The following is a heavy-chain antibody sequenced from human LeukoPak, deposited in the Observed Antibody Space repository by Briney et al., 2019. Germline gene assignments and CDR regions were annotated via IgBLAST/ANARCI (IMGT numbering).Heavy chain of an antibody. V-gene: IGHV3-33*01. CDR2: IWYDGSNK. D-gene: IGHD2-15*01. J-gene: IGHJ5*02. Sequence: GRSLRLSCAASGFTFSSYGMHWVRQAPGKGLEWVAVIWYDGSNKYYADSVKGRFTISRDNSKSTLYLQMNSLRAEDTAVYYCARAPRYCSGGSCNRFDPWGQGTLVTVSS. CDR1: GFTFSSYG. CDR3: ARAPRYCSGGSCNRFDP.